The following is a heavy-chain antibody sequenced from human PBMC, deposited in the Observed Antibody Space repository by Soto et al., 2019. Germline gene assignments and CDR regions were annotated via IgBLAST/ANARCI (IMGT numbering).Heavy chain of an antibody. CDR1: GFTFSSYS. D-gene: IGHD2-15*01. J-gene: IGHJ4*02. CDR2: ISSSSSYI. CDR3: ARARGYCSCGSCHGGVDY. V-gene: IGHV3-21*01. Sequence: EVQLVESGGGLVKPGGSLRLSCAASGFTFSSYSMNWVRQAPGKGLEWVSSISSSSSYIYYADSVKGRFTISRDNAKNSLYLQMNSLRAEDTAVYYCARARGYCSCGSCHGGVDYWGQGTLVTVSS.